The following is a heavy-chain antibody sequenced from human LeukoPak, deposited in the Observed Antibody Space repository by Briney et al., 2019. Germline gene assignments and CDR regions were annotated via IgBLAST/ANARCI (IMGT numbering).Heavy chain of an antibody. V-gene: IGHV3-53*01. CDR1: GFTVSSNY. J-gene: IGHJ4*02. CDR3: SRVSTTDDH. CDR2: IYSGGST. D-gene: IGHD2/OR15-2a*01. Sequence: GGSLRLSCAASGFTVSSNYMSWVRQAPGKGLEWVSVIYSGGSTYYADSVKGRFTVSRDNAKNTLYLQMNSLRAEDTAVYYCSRVSTTDDHWGQGTLVTVSS.